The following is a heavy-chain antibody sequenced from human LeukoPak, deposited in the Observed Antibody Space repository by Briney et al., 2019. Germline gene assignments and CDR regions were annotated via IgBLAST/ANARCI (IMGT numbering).Heavy chain of an antibody. D-gene: IGHD3-9*01. V-gene: IGHV3-9*01. Sequence: GRSLRLSCAASGFTFDDYAMHWVRQAPGKGLEWVSGISWNSGSIGYADSVKGRFTISRDNAKNPLYLQMNSLRAEDTALYYCAKDMGVYDILTGCQFDYWGQGTLVTVSS. CDR2: ISWNSGSI. J-gene: IGHJ4*02. CDR3: AKDMGVYDILTGCQFDY. CDR1: GFTFDDYA.